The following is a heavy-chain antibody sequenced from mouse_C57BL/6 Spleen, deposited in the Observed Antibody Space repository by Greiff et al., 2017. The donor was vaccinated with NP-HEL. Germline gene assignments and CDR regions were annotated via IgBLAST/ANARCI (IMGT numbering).Heavy chain of an antibody. CDR3: ASLGDY. CDR1: GFTFSSYG. CDR2: ISSGGSYT. J-gene: IGHJ4*01. Sequence: EVQLVESGGDLVKPGGSLKLSCAASGFTFSSYGMSWVRQTPDKRLEWVATISSGGSYTYYPASVKGRFTISRDNAKNTLYLQMSSLKSEDTAMYYCASLGDYWGQGTSVTVSS. D-gene: IGHD3-1*01. V-gene: IGHV5-6*01.